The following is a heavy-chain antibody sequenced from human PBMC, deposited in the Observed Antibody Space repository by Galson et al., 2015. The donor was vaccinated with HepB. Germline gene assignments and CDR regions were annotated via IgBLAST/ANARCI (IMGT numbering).Heavy chain of an antibody. Sequence: SLRLSCAASGFTFSSYAMHWVRQAPGKGLEYVSAISSNGGSTYYADSVKGRFTISRDNSKNTLYLQMSSLRAEDTAVYYCVKPLPIAARPMYYFDYWGQGTLVTVSS. D-gene: IGHD6-6*01. CDR3: VKPLPIAARPMYYFDY. CDR2: ISSNGGST. J-gene: IGHJ4*02. CDR1: GFTFSSYA. V-gene: IGHV3-64D*06.